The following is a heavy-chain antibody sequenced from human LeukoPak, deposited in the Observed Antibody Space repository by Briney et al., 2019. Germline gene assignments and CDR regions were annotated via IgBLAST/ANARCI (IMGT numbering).Heavy chain of an antibody. Sequence: PGGSLRLSCAASGFTFSSYSMNWVRQAPGKGLEWVSSISSSSSYIYYADSVKGRFTISRDNAKNSLYLQMNSLRAEDTAVYYCASLHIVDTAPGDAFDIWGQGTMVTVSS. D-gene: IGHD5-18*01. J-gene: IGHJ3*02. CDR1: GFTFSSYS. CDR3: ASLHIVDTAPGDAFDI. CDR2: ISSSSSYI. V-gene: IGHV3-21*01.